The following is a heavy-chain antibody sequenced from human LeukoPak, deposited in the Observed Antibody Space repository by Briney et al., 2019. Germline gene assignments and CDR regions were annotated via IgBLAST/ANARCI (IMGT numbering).Heavy chain of an antibody. CDR1: GFTFDDYG. Sequence: GGSLRLSXAASGFTFDDYGMSWVRQAPGKGLEWVSGINWNGGSTGYADSVKGRFTISRDNAKNSLYLQMNSLRAEDTALYYCAREARSAATRTYYFDYWGQGTLVTVSS. D-gene: IGHD2-15*01. CDR2: INWNGGST. CDR3: AREARSAATRTYYFDY. V-gene: IGHV3-20*04. J-gene: IGHJ4*02.